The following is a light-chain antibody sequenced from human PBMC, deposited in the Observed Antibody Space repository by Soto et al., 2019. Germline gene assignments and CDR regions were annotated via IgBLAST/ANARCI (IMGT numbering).Light chain of an antibody. CDR3: QQRSNWPLT. V-gene: IGKV3-11*01. CDR2: DAS. Sequence: EIVLTQSPATLSLSPGERATLSCRASQSVSSYLAWYQQKPGQAPRLLIYDASNRATGIPARFSGSGSGTDGGLTISSLEPEDFAVYYCQQRSNWPLTFGGGTKVEIK. J-gene: IGKJ4*01. CDR1: QSVSSY.